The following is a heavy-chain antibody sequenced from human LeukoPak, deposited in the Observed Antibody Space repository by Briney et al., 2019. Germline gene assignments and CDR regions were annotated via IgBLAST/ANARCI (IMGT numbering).Heavy chain of an antibody. CDR2: ISSSSSYI. CDR3: ARDASLGYYGSARYFDC. J-gene: IGHJ4*02. D-gene: IGHD3-10*01. V-gene: IGHV3-21*01. Sequence: GGSLRLSCAASGFTFSSYSMNWVRQAPGKGLEWVSSISSSSSYIYYADSVKGRFTISRDNAKNSLYLQMNSLRAEDTAVYYCARDASLGYYGSARYFDCWGQGTLVTVSS. CDR1: GFTFSSYS.